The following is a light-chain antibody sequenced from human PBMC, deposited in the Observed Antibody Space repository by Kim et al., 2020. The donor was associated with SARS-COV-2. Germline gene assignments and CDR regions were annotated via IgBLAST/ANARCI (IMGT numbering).Light chain of an antibody. CDR3: QRYGSSRT. J-gene: IGKJ1*01. CDR2: VAS. CDR1: QSVSSSY. Sequence: EIVLTQSPGTLSLSPGERATLSCRASQSVSSSYFAWYQQKPGQAPRLLIYVASSRATGIPDRFSGSGSGTDFTLTISRLEPEEGAVYSCQRYGSSRTVGQGTKMEI. V-gene: IGKV3-20*01.